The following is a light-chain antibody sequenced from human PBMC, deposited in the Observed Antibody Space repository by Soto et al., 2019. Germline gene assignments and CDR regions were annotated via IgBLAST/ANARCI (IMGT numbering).Light chain of an antibody. V-gene: IGLV1-40*01. CDR3: QSYDSRLSGTIYV. CDR2: GNS. CDR1: SSNIGAGYD. J-gene: IGLJ1*01. Sequence: QSVLTQPPSVSGAPGQRVTISCTGSSSNIGAGYDVHWYQQLPGTAPKLLIYGNSNRPSGVPDRFSGSKSGTSASLAITGVEVAYEADYYCQSYDSRLSGTIYVFGNGTKLTVL.